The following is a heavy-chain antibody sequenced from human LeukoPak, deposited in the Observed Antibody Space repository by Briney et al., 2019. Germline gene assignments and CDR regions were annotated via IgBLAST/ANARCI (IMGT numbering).Heavy chain of an antibody. CDR3: ARGVVPAAIRQNWFDP. CDR2: INYSGST. V-gene: IGHV4-39*07. J-gene: IGHJ5*02. Sequence: SETLSLTCTVSGGSISSSSYFWGWIRQPPGKGLEWIGSINYSGSTYDNPSLKSRVTTSVDTSNNQFSLKLSSVTAADTAVYYCARGVVPAAIRQNWFDPWGQGTLVIVSS. CDR1: GGSISSSSYF. D-gene: IGHD2-2*01.